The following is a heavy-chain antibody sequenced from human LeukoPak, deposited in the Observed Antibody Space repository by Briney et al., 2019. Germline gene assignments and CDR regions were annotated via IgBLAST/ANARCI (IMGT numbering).Heavy chain of an antibody. D-gene: IGHD3-22*01. CDR1: GYTFTSYY. V-gene: IGHV1-46*01. Sequence: ASVKVSCKASGYTFTSYYMHWVRQAPGRGLEWMGIINPSGCSTSYAQKFQGRVTMTRDTSTSTVYMELSSLRSEDTAVYYCARESHYYDSIQDSPADYWGQGTLVTVSS. J-gene: IGHJ4*02. CDR3: ARESHYYDSIQDSPADY. CDR2: INPSGCST.